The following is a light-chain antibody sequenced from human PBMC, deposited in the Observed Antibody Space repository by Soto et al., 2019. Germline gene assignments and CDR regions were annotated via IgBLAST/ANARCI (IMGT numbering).Light chain of an antibody. CDR1: SSDVGAYNY. V-gene: IGLV2-14*01. CDR3: SSYTSSTTPDV. CDR2: EVS. J-gene: IGLJ1*01. Sequence: QSVLTQPASVSGSPGQSITISCTGTSSDVGAYNYVSWYQQYPGKAPKLMIHEVSKRPSGVSNRFSGSKSGNTASLTISGLQAEDEADYYCSSYTSSTTPDVFGTGTKVTVL.